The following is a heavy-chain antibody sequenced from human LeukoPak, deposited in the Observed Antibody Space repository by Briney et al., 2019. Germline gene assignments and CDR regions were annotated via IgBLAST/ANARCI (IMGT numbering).Heavy chain of an antibody. V-gene: IGHV3-74*03. J-gene: IGHJ6*02. D-gene: IGHD2/OR15-2a*01. CDR1: GFTFSDYS. CDR2: INRDGSTT. Sequence: PGGSLRLSCAASGFTFSDYSMNWVRQAPGKGLVWVSGINRDGSTTTYADSVKGRFTVSRDNAKNTLYLQMNSLRAEDTAVYYCARGNYYGMDVWGQGTTVTVSS. CDR3: ARGNYYGMDV.